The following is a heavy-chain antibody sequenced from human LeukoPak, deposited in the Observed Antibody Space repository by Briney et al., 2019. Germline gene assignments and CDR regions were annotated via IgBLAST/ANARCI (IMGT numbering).Heavy chain of an antibody. CDR3: AKDAERGFDYSNSLQK. D-gene: IGHD4-11*01. CDR1: KFTFSHYG. CDR2: VFNDGSNQ. Sequence: GGSLRLSCAASKFTFSHYGMHWVREAPGKGLEWVAVVFNDGSNQYYADSVKGPFTVSRDNSQNMLYLQMNSLRPEDTAVYYCAKDAERGFDYSNSLQKWGQGALVTVSS. V-gene: IGHV3-33*03. J-gene: IGHJ4*02.